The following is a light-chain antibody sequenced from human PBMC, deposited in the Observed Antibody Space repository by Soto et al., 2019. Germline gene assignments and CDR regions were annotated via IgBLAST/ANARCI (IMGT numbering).Light chain of an antibody. CDR2: ESS. CDR1: QNVANY. Sequence: EIVRTQSPATLSLSPGERATLYCRASQNVANYLDWYQKKTGQDPRLLIYESSNRATGIAARFSGSGSGTDFNLTISSLETEDCAVYYCQQRSNWPQTFGPGTKVDIK. CDR3: QQRSNWPQT. J-gene: IGKJ1*01. V-gene: IGKV3-11*01.